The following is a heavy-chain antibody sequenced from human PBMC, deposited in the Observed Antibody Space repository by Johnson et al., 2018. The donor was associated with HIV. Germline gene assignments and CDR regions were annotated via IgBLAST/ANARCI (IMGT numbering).Heavy chain of an antibody. CDR1: GISFDDYG. CDR3: ARDEGIAAAGTNDAFDI. D-gene: IGHD6-13*01. J-gene: IGHJ3*02. Sequence: VQLVESGGGVVRPGGSLRLSCAASGISFDDYGMSWVRQAPGKGLEWVSGINWNGGSTQHADSVKGRFTLSRDNAKNALYLQMNSLRAEDTAVYYCARDEGIAAAGTNDAFDIWGQGTMVTVSS. CDR2: INWNGGST. V-gene: IGHV3-20*04.